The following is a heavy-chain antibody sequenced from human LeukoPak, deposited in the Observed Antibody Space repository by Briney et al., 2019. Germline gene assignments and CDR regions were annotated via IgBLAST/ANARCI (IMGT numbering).Heavy chain of an antibody. J-gene: IGHJ4*02. CDR3: AKGSYSYGYHSGADY. CDR1: GFTFSSYA. Sequence: GGSLRLSRAASGFTFSSYAMSWVRQAPGKGLEWVSAISGSGGSTYYADSVKGRFTISRDNSKNTLYLQMNSLRAEDTAVYYCAKGSYSYGYHSGADYWGQGTLVTVSS. D-gene: IGHD5-18*01. V-gene: IGHV3-23*01. CDR2: ISGSGGST.